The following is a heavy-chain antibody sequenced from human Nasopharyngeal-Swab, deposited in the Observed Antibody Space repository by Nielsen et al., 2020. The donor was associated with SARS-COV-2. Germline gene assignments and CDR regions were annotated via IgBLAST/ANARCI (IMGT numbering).Heavy chain of an antibody. CDR2: ISVDGTTT. CDR3: ARVVAGYDAFDI. CDR1: GFTFTGSW. J-gene: IGHJ3*02. V-gene: IGHV3-74*01. D-gene: IGHD6-19*01. Sequence: GESLKISCAASGFTFTGSWMHWVRQAPGKGLEWVSHISVDGTTTNYGDSVKGRFTTYRDNAMSTVYLLMNSLRAEDTAVYYCARVVAGYDAFDIWGQGTMVTVSS.